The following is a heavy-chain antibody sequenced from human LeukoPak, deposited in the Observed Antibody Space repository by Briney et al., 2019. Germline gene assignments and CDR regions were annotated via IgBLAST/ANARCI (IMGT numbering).Heavy chain of an antibody. CDR3: AGRNKIPPAFNYYDS. CDR1: GDSLSSSTFY. Sequence: SETLSLTCSVSGDSLSSSTFYGGWIRQPPGKGLEWIGSFYYGGSTYYNPSLKSRVNISVDTSRTQFSLKLSSMTAADTAVYYCAGRNKIPPAFNYYDSWGQGTMVTVSS. CDR2: FYYGGST. V-gene: IGHV4-39*01. J-gene: IGHJ4*02. D-gene: IGHD2-2*02.